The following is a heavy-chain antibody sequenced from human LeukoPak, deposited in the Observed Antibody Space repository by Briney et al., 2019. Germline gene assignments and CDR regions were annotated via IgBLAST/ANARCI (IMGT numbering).Heavy chain of an antibody. D-gene: IGHD1-26*01. V-gene: IGHV5-51*01. CDR2: VYPRDSDT. CDR1: GYSFSNYW. Sequence: ESLKISCKASGYSFSNYWIGWVRQVPGKGLEWMGIVYPRDSDTRYSPSFQGQVTISADKSISTAYLQWSSLKASDTAVYYCASPHSSGTYPDGFDLWGQGTKVTVSS. J-gene: IGHJ3*01. CDR3: ASPHSSGTYPDGFDL.